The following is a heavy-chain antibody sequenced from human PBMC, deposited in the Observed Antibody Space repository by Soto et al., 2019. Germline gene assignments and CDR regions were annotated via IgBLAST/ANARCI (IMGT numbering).Heavy chain of an antibody. CDR2: INPNSGGT. V-gene: IGHV1-2*04. CDR1: GYTFTGYY. Sequence: ASVKVSCKASGYTFTGYYMHWVRQAPGQGLEWMGWINPNSGGTNYAQKFQGWGTMTRDTSISTAYMELSRLRSDDTAVYYCARDRGYCDFWSGYYEGDNWFDPWGQGTLVTVSS. CDR3: ARDRGYCDFWSGYYEGDNWFDP. D-gene: IGHD3-3*01. J-gene: IGHJ5*02.